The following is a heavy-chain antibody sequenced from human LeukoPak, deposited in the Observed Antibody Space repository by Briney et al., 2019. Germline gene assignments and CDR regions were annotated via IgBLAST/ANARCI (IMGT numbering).Heavy chain of an antibody. CDR2: ISSSGSTM. CDR3: ARGSIVVVTAIFDY. J-gene: IGHJ4*02. Sequence: GGSLRLSCAASGFTFSSYEMNWVRQAPGKGLEWVSYISSSGSTMYYADSVKGRFTISRDNSKNTLYLQMNSLRAEDTAVYYCARGSIVVVTAIFDYWGQGTLVTVSS. D-gene: IGHD2-21*02. CDR1: GFTFSSYE. V-gene: IGHV3-48*03.